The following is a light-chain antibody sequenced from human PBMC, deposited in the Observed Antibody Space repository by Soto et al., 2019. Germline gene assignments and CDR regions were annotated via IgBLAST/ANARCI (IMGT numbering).Light chain of an antibody. Sequence: AIRMTQSPSSLSASTGDRVTITCRASQGISSYLAWYQQKPEKAPKLLIYAASTLQSGVPSRFSGSGSGTDFTLTISCLQSEDFATYYCQQYYSYPAFGQGNKLEIK. V-gene: IGKV1-8*01. CDR2: AAS. CDR1: QGISSY. CDR3: QQYYSYPA. J-gene: IGKJ2*01.